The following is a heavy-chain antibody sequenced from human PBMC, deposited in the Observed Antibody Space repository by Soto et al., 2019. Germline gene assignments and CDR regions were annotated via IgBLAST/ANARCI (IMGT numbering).Heavy chain of an antibody. D-gene: IGHD2-15*01. CDR2: ISGSGGST. V-gene: IGHV3-23*01. CDR3: AKDIVVVVAANYVY. J-gene: IGHJ4*02. CDR1: GFTFSSYA. Sequence: GGSLRLSCAASGFTFSSYAMSWVRQAPGKGLEWVSAISGSGGSTYYADSVKGRFTISRDNSKNTLYLQMNSLRAEDTAVYYCAKDIVVVVAANYVYWGQGTLVTVSS.